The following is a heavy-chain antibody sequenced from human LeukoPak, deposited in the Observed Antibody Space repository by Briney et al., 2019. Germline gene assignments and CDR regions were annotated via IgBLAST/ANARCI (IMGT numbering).Heavy chain of an antibody. CDR3: ARVIEGYFDY. CDR1: GGSISGYH. D-gene: IGHD5-24*01. Sequence: PSETLSLTCNVSGGSISGYHWSWIRQPPGKGLEWIGYIYYSGSTNYNPSLKSRVTISVDTSKNQFSLKLSSVTAADTAVYYCARVIEGYFDYWGQGTLVTVSS. J-gene: IGHJ4*02. CDR2: IYYSGST. V-gene: IGHV4-59*01.